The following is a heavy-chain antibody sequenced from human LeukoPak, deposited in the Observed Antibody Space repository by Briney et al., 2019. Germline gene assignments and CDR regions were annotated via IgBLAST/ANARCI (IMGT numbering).Heavy chain of an antibody. CDR1: GGPFSGYY. V-gene: IGHV4-34*01. D-gene: IGHD6-6*01. J-gene: IGHJ4*02. Sequence: SETLSLTCAVYGGPFSGYYWSWIRQPPGKGLEWIGEINHSGSTNYNPSLKSRVTISVDTSKNQFSLKLSSVTAADTAVYYCARAGIAARHHYFDYWGQGTLVTVSS. CDR3: ARAGIAARHHYFDY. CDR2: INHSGST.